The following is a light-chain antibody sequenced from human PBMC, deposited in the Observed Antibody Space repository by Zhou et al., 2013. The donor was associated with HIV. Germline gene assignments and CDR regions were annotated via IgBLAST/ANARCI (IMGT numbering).Light chain of an antibody. V-gene: IGKV1-39*01. CDR3: QQSYSLYT. J-gene: IGKJ2*01. CDR1: QSISSY. Sequence: DIQMTQSPSSLSASVGDRVTITCRASQSISSYLNWYQQKPGKAPKLLIYAASSLQSGVPSRFSGSGSGTHFILTISSLQPEDSATYYCQQSYSLYTFGQGTKVEI. CDR2: AAS.